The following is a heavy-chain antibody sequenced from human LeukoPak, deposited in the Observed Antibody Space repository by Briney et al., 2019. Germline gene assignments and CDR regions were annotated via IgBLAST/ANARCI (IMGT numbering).Heavy chain of an antibody. CDR2: IIPLLGVT. Sequence: SVKVSCKASGGTLSSYAFNWVRQAPGQGLEWVGRIIPLLGVTNHAQKLQGRVTVTADPATNTAYMELSSLIPDDTAVYYSARARTMITFGGVRHAFDIWGQGTLVTVSS. CDR3: ARARTMITFGGVRHAFDI. J-gene: IGHJ3*02. V-gene: IGHV1-69*04. CDR1: GGTLSSYA. D-gene: IGHD3-16*01.